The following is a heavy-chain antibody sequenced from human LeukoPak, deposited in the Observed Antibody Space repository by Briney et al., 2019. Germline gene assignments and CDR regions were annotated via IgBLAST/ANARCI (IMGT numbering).Heavy chain of an antibody. CDR3: AGGGWDPSFGVVTHIDA. D-gene: IGHD3-3*01. V-gene: IGHV3-74*01. CDR2: IDNDGHGI. J-gene: IGHJ6*03. Sequence: GGSLRLSCVTPGFTFSGYWMHWVRQGPEKGLELVSRIDNDGHGIIYADSVKGRFTTSRDNVKNTLYLQMNSLRVEDTAVYCAAGGGWDPSFGVVTHIDAWGKGTTVVVS. CDR1: GFTFSGYW.